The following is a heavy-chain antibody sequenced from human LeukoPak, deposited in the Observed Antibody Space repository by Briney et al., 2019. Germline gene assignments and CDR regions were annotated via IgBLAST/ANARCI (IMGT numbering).Heavy chain of an antibody. V-gene: IGHV4-59*01. CDR2: FFYTGST. J-gene: IGHJ4*02. CDR3: TKGPSSGRLDY. CDR1: GGSISGYY. Sequence: ASETLSLTCTVSGGSISGYYWNWIRQPPGKGLEWIGYFFYTGSTDYNPSLKSRVTISVDTSKNQFSLELTSVTAADTAVYYCTKGPSSGRLDYWGQGTLVTVSS. D-gene: IGHD6-19*01.